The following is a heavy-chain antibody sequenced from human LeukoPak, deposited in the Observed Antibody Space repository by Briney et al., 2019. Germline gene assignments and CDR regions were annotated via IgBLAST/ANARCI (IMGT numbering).Heavy chain of an antibody. J-gene: IGHJ4*02. CDR2: IYSSGST. CDR1: GGSIRGYY. CDR3: AREGTTPTFNFDY. Sequence: SETLSLTCNVSGGSIRGYYWSWIRQPPGKGLEWIGYIYSSGSTNYNPSLKSRVTMSVDTSKNQFSLKVSSVTAADTAVYYCAREGTTPTFNFDYWGQGTLVTVSS. D-gene: IGHD2/OR15-2a*01. V-gene: IGHV4-59*01.